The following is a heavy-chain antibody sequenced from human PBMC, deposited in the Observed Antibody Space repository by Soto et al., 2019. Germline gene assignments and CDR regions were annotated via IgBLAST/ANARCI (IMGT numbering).Heavy chain of an antibody. D-gene: IGHD1-26*01. Sequence: QVQLVESGGGLVKPGGSLRLSCAASGFTFSDYYMSWIRQAPGKGLEWVSYISNSGSSIYYADSAKGRSTISRDNAKNSLYLQMNSLRPEDTAVYYCARDLGGGATTRLRVYFDYWGQGTLVTVSS. CDR3: ARDLGGGATTRLRVYFDY. CDR1: GFTFSDYY. J-gene: IGHJ4*02. CDR2: ISNSGSSI. V-gene: IGHV3-11*01.